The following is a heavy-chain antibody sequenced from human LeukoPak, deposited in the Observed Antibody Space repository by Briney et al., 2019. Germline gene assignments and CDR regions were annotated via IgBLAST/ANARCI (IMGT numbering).Heavy chain of an antibody. Sequence: GGSLRLSCAASGFTFSSYSMNWVRQAPGKGLEWVSYISTSSSTIYYADSVKGRFTISRDNAKNSLYLQMNSLRDEDTAVYYCARDYRSSSGWTVDYWGQGTLVTVSS. CDR3: ARDYRSSSGWTVDY. CDR1: GFTFSSYS. CDR2: ISTSSSTI. D-gene: IGHD6-19*01. V-gene: IGHV3-48*02. J-gene: IGHJ4*02.